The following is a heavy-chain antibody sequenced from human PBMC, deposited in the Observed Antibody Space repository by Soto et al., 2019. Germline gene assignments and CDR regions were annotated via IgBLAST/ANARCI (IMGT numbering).Heavy chain of an antibody. CDR3: AREDLIFAFDI. V-gene: IGHV1-18*01. D-gene: IGHD3-9*01. CDR1: GYTFTSYG. J-gene: IGHJ3*02. Sequence: QVQLVQSGAEVKKPGASVKVSCKASGYTFTSYGISWVRQAPGQGLEWMGWISAYNGNTNYAQKLQARVTMTTDTARSTANMVLRSLRSDDTAVYYCAREDLIFAFDIWGQGTMVTVSS. CDR2: ISAYNGNT.